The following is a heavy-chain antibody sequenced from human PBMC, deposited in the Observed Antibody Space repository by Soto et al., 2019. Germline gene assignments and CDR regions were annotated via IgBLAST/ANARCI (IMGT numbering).Heavy chain of an antibody. Sequence: GGSLRLSCAASGFTFRDHFMAWIRQAPGKGLEWISYISSTTNYTNYADSVKGRFTISRDNTKNSLFLQMNTVSPDDTAVYYCAAVAGGFRFDHWGQGTLVTVSS. CDR3: AAVAGGFRFDH. CDR1: GFTFRDHF. D-gene: IGHD6-19*01. J-gene: IGHJ4*02. CDR2: ISSTTNYT. V-gene: IGHV3-11*06.